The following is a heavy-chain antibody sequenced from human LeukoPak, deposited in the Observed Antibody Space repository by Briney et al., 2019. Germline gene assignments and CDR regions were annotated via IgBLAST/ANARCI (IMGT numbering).Heavy chain of an antibody. CDR2: IDYSGST. CDR1: LGSIIRDF. V-gene: IGHV4-59*08. CDR3: ARQGRGYGGNSDY. D-gene: IGHD4-23*01. Sequence: SGTLSLTRMLSLGSIIRDFWTWVRPPPRKGRGWSAYIDYSGSTNYNPYLKSRVTISVDTSKNQFSLKLSSVTAADTAVYYCARQGRGYGGNSDYWGQGTLVTVSS. J-gene: IGHJ4*02.